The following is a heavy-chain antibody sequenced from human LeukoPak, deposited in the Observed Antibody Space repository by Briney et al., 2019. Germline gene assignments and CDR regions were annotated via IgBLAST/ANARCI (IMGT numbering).Heavy chain of an antibody. CDR3: ARGLDVVVPAAMPRRYYYYGMDV. CDR1: GGSISSGDYY. V-gene: IGHV4-30-4*01. CDR2: IYYSGST. J-gene: IGHJ6*02. Sequence: KPSQTLSLTCTVSGGSISSGDYYWRWIRQPPGKGLEWIGYIYYSGSTYYNPSLKSRVTISVDTSKNQFSLKLSSVTAADTAVYYCARGLDVVVPAAMPRRYYYYGMDVWGQGTTVTVSS. D-gene: IGHD2-2*01.